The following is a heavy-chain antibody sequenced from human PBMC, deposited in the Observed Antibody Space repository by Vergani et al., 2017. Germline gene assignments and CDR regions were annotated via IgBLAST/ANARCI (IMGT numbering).Heavy chain of an antibody. CDR1: GYTFTSYG. Sequence: QVQLVQSGAEVKKPGASVKVSCQASGYTFTSYGISWVRPAPGQGLEGMGWISAYNGNTNYAQKPQGRVTMTTDTSTSTAYRELRSLRSDDTAVYYCARPDSSSWYKIDYWGQGTLVTVSS. D-gene: IGHD6-13*01. CDR3: ARPDSSSWYKIDY. J-gene: IGHJ4*02. V-gene: IGHV1-18*01. CDR2: ISAYNGNT.